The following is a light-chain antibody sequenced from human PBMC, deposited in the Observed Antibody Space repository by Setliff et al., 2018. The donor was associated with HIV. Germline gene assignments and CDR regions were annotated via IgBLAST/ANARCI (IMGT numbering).Light chain of an antibody. CDR3: QQYSAHPWT. V-gene: IGKV1-5*03. CDR1: RSVSPW. CDR2: GAS. J-gene: IGKJ1*01. Sequence: DIQMTQSPSTLSASVGDRVSITCRASRSVSPWLAWYQQKPGKVPKLLIYGASTLQNGVPSTFSGSGSGTEFTLSISSLQPDDFATYYCQQYSAHPWTFSQGTKVDIK.